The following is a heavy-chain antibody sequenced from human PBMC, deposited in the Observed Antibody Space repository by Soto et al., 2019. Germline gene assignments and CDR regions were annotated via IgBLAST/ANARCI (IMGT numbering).Heavy chain of an antibody. CDR3: AHIEGDCRNGVCYTTWFDP. D-gene: IGHD2-8*01. CDR2: IYWNDDK. V-gene: IGHV2-5*01. Sequence: SGPTLVNPTQTLTLTCTFSGFSLSTSGVGVGWIRQPPGKALEWLALIYWNDDKRYSPSLKSRLTITKDTSKNQVVLTMTNMDPVDTATYYCAHIEGDCRNGVCYTTWFDPWGQGTLVTVSS. CDR1: GFSLSTSGVG. J-gene: IGHJ5*02.